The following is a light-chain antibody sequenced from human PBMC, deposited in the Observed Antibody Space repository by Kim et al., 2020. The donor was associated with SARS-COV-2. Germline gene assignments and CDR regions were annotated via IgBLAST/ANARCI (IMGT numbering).Light chain of an antibody. CDR3: LQHHDHPST. V-gene: IGKV1-17*01. Sequence: DIQMTQSPASLSASLGDRVTITCRASQGIRNDLDWYQQKPGKAPTRLIYGASTLQSGVPSRFSGSGSGTEFTLTISSLQPEDIATYYCLQHHDHPSTFGQGTKVDIK. CDR1: QGIRND. J-gene: IGKJ1*01. CDR2: GAS.